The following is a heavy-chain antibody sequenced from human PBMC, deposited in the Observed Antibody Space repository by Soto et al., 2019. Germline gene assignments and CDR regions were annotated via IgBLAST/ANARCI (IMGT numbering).Heavy chain of an antibody. V-gene: IGHV3-48*02. CDR3: ARDCGGDCYHYFDY. CDR2: ISSSSSTI. CDR1: GFTFSSYA. Sequence: EVQLLESGGGLVQPGGSLRLSCAASGFTFSSYAMSWVRQTPGKGLEWVSYISSSSSTIYYADSVKGRFTISRDNAKNSLYLQMNSLRDEDTAVYYCARDCGGDCYHYFDYWGQGTLVTVSS. D-gene: IGHD2-21*02. J-gene: IGHJ4*02.